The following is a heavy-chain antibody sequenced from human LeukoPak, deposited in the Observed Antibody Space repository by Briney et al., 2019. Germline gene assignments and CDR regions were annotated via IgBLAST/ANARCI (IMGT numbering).Heavy chain of an antibody. V-gene: IGHV4-59*01. CDR1: GGSISSYY. CDR2: ISYSGST. Sequence: SETLSLTCTVSGGSISSYYWSWLRQPPGKGLEWIGYISYSGSTNYNPSLTSRVPISVDTSKNQLSLKLNSVTAADTAVYYCARYIWGSYPTFEDYWGQGALVTVSS. D-gene: IGHD3-16*02. J-gene: IGHJ4*02. CDR3: ARYIWGSYPTFEDY.